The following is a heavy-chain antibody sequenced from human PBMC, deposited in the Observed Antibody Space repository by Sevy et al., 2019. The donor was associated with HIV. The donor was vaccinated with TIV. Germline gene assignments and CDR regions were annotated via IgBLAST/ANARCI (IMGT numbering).Heavy chain of an antibody. CDR3: ARYIAARPILNYYYYYKDV. J-gene: IGHJ6*03. D-gene: IGHD6-6*01. CDR2: IYPGDSDT. V-gene: IGHV5-51*01. CDR1: GYSFTSYW. Sequence: GESLKISCKGSGYSFTSYWIGWVRQMPGKGLEWMGIIYPGDSDTRYSPSFQGQVTISANKSISTAYLQWSSLKASDIAMYYCARYIAARPILNYYYYYKDVWGKGTTVTVSS.